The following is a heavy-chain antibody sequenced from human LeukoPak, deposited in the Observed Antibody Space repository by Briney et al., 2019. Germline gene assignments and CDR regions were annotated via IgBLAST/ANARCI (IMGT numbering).Heavy chain of an antibody. Sequence: GGSLRLSCAASGFTFSSYAMSWVRQAPGKGLEWVSAISGSGGSTYYADSVEGRFTISRDNSKNTLYLQMNSLRAEDTAVYYCAKAWALNYGSGSYTAFDIWGQGTMVTVSS. CDR2: ISGSGGST. D-gene: IGHD3-10*01. V-gene: IGHV3-23*01. J-gene: IGHJ3*02. CDR3: AKAWALNYGSGSYTAFDI. CDR1: GFTFSSYA.